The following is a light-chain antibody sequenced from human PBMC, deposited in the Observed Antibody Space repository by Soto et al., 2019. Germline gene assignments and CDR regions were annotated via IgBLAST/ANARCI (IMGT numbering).Light chain of an antibody. CDR1: SSNIGAGYD. CDR3: QSYDSSLSVV. CDR2: VNS. Sequence: QSVLTQPPSMSGAPGQRVTISCTGSSSNIGAGYDVHWYQQLPGTAPKLLIYVNSNRPSGVPDRFSGSKSGTSASLAITGLQAEDEADYYCQSYDSSLSVVFGGGTKLTVL. J-gene: IGLJ2*01. V-gene: IGLV1-40*01.